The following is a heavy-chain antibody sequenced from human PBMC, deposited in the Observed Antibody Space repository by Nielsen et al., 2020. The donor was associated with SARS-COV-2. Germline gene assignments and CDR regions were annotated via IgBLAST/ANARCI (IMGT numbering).Heavy chain of an antibody. CDR1: GFTFSSYG. D-gene: IGHD1-1*01. CDR3: GRDQGWKGNDY. V-gene: IGHV3-33*01. CDR2: IWYDGSNK. J-gene: IGHJ4*02. Sequence: GGSLRLSCAASGFTFSSYGMHWVRQAPGKGLEWVAVIWYDGSNKYYADSVKGRFTISRDNAKNSLYLQMNSLRAEDTAVYYCGRDQGWKGNDYWGQGTLVTVSS.